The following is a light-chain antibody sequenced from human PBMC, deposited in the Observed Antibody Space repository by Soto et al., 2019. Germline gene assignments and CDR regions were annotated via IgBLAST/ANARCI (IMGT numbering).Light chain of an antibody. CDR2: DES. Sequence: DFQMTQSPSSLSASVGDRVTITCRATQAIKNFLNWYQQKPGRAPKLLISDESTLQRGVHSRFSGSCARTHCPFVISILLPEDVGTYYCQQSDNLPLTCGQGTRLDIK. CDR3: QQSDNLPLT. V-gene: IGKV1-33*01. CDR1: QAIKNF. J-gene: IGKJ5*01.